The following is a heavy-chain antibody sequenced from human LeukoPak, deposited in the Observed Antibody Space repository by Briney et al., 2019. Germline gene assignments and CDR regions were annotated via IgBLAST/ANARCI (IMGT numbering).Heavy chain of an antibody. J-gene: IGHJ5*02. Sequence: GGSLRLSCAASGFTFSSYGMHWVRQAPGKGLEWVAFIRYDGSNKYYADSVKGRFTISRDNSKNTLYLQMNSLRAEDTAVYYCAKNLYDFWSGYLSPNWFDPWGQGTLVTVSS. V-gene: IGHV3-30*02. CDR1: GFTFSSYG. CDR3: AKNLYDFWSGYLSPNWFDP. D-gene: IGHD3-3*01. CDR2: IRYDGSNK.